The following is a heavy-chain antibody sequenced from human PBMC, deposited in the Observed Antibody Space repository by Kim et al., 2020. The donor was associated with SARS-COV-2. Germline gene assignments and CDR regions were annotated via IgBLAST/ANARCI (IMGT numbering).Heavy chain of an antibody. V-gene: IGHV3-30-3*01. CDR1: GFTFSSYA. CDR3: ARDRTGVTAILLSSDGMDV. J-gene: IGHJ6*02. D-gene: IGHD2-21*02. Sequence: GGSLRLSCAASGFTFSSYAMHWVRQAPGKGLEWVAVISYDGSNKYYADSVKGRFTISRDNSKNTLYLQMNSLRAEDTAVYYCARDRTGVTAILLSSDGMDVWGQGTTVTVSS. CDR2: ISYDGSNK.